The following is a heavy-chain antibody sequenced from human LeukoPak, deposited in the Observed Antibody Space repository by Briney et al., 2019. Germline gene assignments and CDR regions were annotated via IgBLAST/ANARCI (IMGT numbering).Heavy chain of an antibody. D-gene: IGHD3-10*01. Sequence: SETLSLTCTVSGGSLSSGSYYWSWIRQPAGKGLEWIGRIYTSGSTNYNPSLKSRVTISVDRSKNQFSLKLSSVTAADTAVYYCARAYGSGSYYREYWGQGTLVTVSS. CDR3: ARAYGSGSYYREY. J-gene: IGHJ4*02. CDR1: GGSLSSGSYY. V-gene: IGHV4-61*02. CDR2: IYTSGST.